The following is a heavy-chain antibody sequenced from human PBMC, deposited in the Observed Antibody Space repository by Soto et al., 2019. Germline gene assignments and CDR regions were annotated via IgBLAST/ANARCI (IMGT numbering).Heavy chain of an antibody. CDR1: GFTFSSYA. V-gene: IGHV3-23*01. CDR3: AKGGFLEWAAYYFDY. CDR2: ISDSGGST. Sequence: PGGSLRLSCAASGFTFSSYAMSWVRQAPGKGLDWVSTISDSGGSTYYTDSVKGRFTISRDNSKSTLYLQVNALRTEDTAMYYCAKGGFLEWAAYYFDYWGQGTPVTVSS. J-gene: IGHJ4*02. D-gene: IGHD3-3*01.